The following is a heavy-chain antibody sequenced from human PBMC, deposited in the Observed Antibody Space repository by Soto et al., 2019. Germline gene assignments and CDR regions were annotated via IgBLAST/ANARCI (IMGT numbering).Heavy chain of an antibody. CDR2: IYYSGNI. J-gene: IGHJ5*02. D-gene: IGHD2-15*01. V-gene: IGHV4-61*01. CDR3: ARGGREGYRPSWFDP. Sequence: PSETLSLTCTVSGDSVTSRSYYWTWVRQPPGKGLEWIGYIYYSGNISYNPSLKSRFTISVDTSTNQFSLKLSSVTAADTAVYYCARGGREGYRPSWFDPWGQGTLVTVS. CDR1: GDSVTSRSYY.